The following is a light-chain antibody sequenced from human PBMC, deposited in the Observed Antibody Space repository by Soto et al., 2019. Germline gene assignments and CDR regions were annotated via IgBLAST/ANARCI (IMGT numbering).Light chain of an antibody. CDR3: QQSNTLHRT. CDR1: QGIKDY. J-gene: IGKJ1*01. CDR2: GAS. V-gene: IGKV3-15*01. Sequence: EIVMTQSPATLSVSPGERATLSCRASQGIKDYLAWFQQKPGQAPRLLIYGASTRATAIPARFSGSGSGTEFTLSISSLQYEDFVVHYRQQSNTLHRTFSQGT.